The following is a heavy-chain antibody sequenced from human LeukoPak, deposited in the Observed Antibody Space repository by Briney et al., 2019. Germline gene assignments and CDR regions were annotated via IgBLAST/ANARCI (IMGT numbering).Heavy chain of an antibody. CDR3: AKTTTGYSSGRYPGWPVDY. CDR2: ISGSGGST. CDR1: GFTFSSYA. D-gene: IGHD6-19*01. Sequence: AGSLRLSCAAYGFTFSSYAMSWDRQAPGKGLKWVSAISGSGGSTYYADSVKGRFTISRDNSKNTVYLQMNSLRAEDTAVYYCAKTTTGYSSGRYPGWPVDYWGQGTLVTVSS. V-gene: IGHV3-23*01. J-gene: IGHJ4*02.